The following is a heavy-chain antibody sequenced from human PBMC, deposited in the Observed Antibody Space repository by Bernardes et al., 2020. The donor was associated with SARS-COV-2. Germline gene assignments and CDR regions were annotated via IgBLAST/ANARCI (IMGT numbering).Heavy chain of an antibody. CDR1: GYTFTSYG. J-gene: IGHJ5*02. CDR2: ISGDEGNT. D-gene: IGHD5-12*01. V-gene: IGHV1-18*01. Sequence: ASVKVSCKASGYTFTSYGISWVRQAPGQGLEWMGWISGDEGNTNYAHKFHGRVTMTTDTSTSTAHMELRSLRSDDTAVYYCATVVGYSYGGGWFDPWGQGTLVTV. CDR3: ATVVGYSYGGGWFDP.